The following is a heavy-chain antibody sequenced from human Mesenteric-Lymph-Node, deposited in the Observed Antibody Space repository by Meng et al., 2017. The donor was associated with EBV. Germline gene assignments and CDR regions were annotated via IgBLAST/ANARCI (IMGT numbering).Heavy chain of an antibody. J-gene: IGHJ4*02. D-gene: IGHD1-26*01. Sequence: GERVQPWSEWMKAGASVKVSCTAFGSTFTSYVINWVRQAPGQGLEWMGWINTDTGNPTYAQDLAGRFVFSLDTSVSTAYLQISSLKADDTAVYYCARDSGSYYYYFDYWGQGTLVTVSS. CDR1: GSTFTSYV. CDR2: INTDTGNP. CDR3: ARDSGSYYYYFDY. V-gene: IGHV7-4-1*02.